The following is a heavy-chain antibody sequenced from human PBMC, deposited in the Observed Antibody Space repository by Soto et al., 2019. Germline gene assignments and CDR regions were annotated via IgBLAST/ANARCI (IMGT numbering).Heavy chain of an antibody. J-gene: IGHJ4*02. CDR1: GFPFSSYE. CDR2: ISSSGSTI. CDR3: ARGEGPHAPHSSGCLDY. Sequence: VQLVDSGGGLVQPGGSLRLSCAASGFPFSSYEMHWVRQAPGNGLEWVSYISSSGSTIYYADSVKGRVTISRDNAKNSLYLQMNSLSAEDTAVYYCARGEGPHAPHSSGCLDYWGQGTLVTVS. V-gene: IGHV3-48*03. D-gene: IGHD6-19*01.